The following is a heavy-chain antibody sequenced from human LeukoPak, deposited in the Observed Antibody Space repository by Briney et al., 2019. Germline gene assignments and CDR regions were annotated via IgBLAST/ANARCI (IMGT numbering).Heavy chain of an antibody. V-gene: IGHV3-7*01. CDR3: VRERAGFDY. CDR2: IIPDGSER. J-gene: IGHJ4*02. Sequence: GGSLRLSCAASGFTFTSYWMSWVRQIPGKGLEWLAKIIPDGSERHYADSVRGRFTISRDNAKNSMYLQMSSLRVEDTAMYYCVRERAGFDYWGQGTLVTVSS. CDR1: GFTFTSYW.